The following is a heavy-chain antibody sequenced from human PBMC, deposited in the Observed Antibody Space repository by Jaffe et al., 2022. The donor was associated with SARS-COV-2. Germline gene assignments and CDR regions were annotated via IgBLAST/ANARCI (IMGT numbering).Heavy chain of an antibody. V-gene: IGHV3-9*01. D-gene: IGHD2-15*01. CDR1: GFTFDDHA. J-gene: IGHJ4*02. CDR2: ISWSGDRM. CDR3: AKVQSSLKVAITFTGFDY. Sequence: EVQLVESGGGLVQPGRSLRLSCATSGFTFDDHAMHWVRQAPGKGLEWVSGISWSGDRMAYADSVKGRFIISRDNAKNSLYLQMNSLRSEDTALYYCAKVQSSLKVAITFTGFDYWGQGALVTVSS.